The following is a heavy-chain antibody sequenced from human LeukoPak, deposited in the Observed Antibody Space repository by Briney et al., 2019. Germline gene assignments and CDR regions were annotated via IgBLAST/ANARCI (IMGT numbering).Heavy chain of an antibody. CDR1: GGSSSGYY. CDR3: ARARMRRGTVDY. CDR2: INHSGST. Sequence: SETLSLTCAVYGGSSSGYYWSWIRQPPGKGLEWIGEINHSGSTNYNPSLKSRVTISVDTSKNQFSLKLSSVTAADTAVYYCARARMRRGTVDYWGQGTLVTVSS. J-gene: IGHJ4*02. D-gene: IGHD1-1*01. V-gene: IGHV4-34*01.